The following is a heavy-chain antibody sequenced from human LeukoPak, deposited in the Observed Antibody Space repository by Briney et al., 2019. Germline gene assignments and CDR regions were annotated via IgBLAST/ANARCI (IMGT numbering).Heavy chain of an antibody. J-gene: IGHJ6*02. CDR2: IYYSGST. CDR1: GGSISSGGYY. V-gene: IGHV4-31*03. CDR3: ARDHYSYYGMDV. Sequence: SQTLPLTCTVSGGSISSGGYYWSWIRQHPGKGLEWIGYIYYSGSTYYNPSLKSRVTISVDTSKNQFSLKLSSVTAADTAVYYCARDHYSYYGMDVWGQGTTVTVSS.